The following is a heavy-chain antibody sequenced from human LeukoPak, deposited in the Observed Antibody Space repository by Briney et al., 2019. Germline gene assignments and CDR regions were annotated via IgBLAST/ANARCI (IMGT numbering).Heavy chain of an antibody. Sequence: ASVKVSCKASGYTFTGYYIHWVRQAPGQGLEWMGWINPNSGGTNYAQKFQGRVTMTRDTSISTAYMELSRLTSDDTAVYYCARGGSPPGYCSGGSCYSRPISDYWGQGTLVTVSS. CDR3: ARGGSPPGYCSGGSCYSRPISDY. V-gene: IGHV1-2*02. CDR1: GYTFTGYY. J-gene: IGHJ4*02. D-gene: IGHD2-15*01. CDR2: INPNSGGT.